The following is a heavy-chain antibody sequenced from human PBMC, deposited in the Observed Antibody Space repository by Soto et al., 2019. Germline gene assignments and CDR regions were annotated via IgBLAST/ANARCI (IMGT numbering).Heavy chain of an antibody. CDR3: ARARARDSSGWYSSDY. CDR1: GGSISSGDYY. J-gene: IGHJ4*02. CDR2: IYYSGST. V-gene: IGHV4-30-4*01. D-gene: IGHD6-19*01. Sequence: SETLSLTCTVSGGSISSGDYYWSWIRQPPGKGLEWIGYIYYSGSTYYNPSLKSRVTISVDTSKNQFSLKLSSVTAADTAVYYCARARARDSSGWYSSDYWGQGTLVTVSS.